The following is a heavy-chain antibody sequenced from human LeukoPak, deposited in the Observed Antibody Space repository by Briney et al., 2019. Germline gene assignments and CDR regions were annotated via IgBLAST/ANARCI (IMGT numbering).Heavy chain of an antibody. CDR3: ARESLVVFPYWFDP. CDR1: GGSMSGYF. CDR2: VFSSGSA. V-gene: IGHV4-4*07. J-gene: IGHJ5*02. D-gene: IGHD2-2*01. Sequence: SETLSLTCTVSGGSMSGYFWSWIRKPAGKGLEWIGRVFSSGSANYNPSVESRITVSIDTSKNQFSLKLKSVTAAATAIYYCARESLVVFPYWFDPWGQGTLVTVSS.